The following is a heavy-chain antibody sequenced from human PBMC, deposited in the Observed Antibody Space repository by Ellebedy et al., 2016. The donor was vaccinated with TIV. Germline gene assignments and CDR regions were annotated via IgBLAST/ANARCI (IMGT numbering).Heavy chain of an antibody. CDR3: TRVAETPFDY. CDR1: GFTFSDSA. CDR2: IRNKANSHAT. Sequence: GGSLRLSXAASGFTFSDSAIHWVRQASGKGLEWVGRIRNKANSHATTYGTSVKGRFTISRDDSKSTAYLQMNSLTTDDTAVYYCTRVAETPFDYWGQGTLVTVSS. J-gene: IGHJ4*02. V-gene: IGHV3-73*01.